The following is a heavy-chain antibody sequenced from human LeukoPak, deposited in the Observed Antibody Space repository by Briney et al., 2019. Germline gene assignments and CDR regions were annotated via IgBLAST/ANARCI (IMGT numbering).Heavy chain of an antibody. J-gene: IGHJ4*02. CDR3: ASSPRLGIPGY. Sequence: PGGSLRLSCAASGFTFSTYTMKWVRQGPGKGVEWVSAMTGGRGTTLYTDSVKGRFTISRDNSKNTLYLQMNSLRVDDTAVYYCASSPRLGIPGYWGQGTLVTVSS. CDR1: GFTFSTYT. CDR2: MTGGRGTT. V-gene: IGHV3-23*01. D-gene: IGHD7-27*01.